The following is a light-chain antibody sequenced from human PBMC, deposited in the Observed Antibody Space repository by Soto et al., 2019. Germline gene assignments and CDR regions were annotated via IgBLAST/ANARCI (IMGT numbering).Light chain of an antibody. CDR2: YTS. CDR3: QLSAIPPQT. V-gene: IGKV1-39*01. CDR1: QSITMY. J-gene: IGKJ1*01. Sequence: DVEMTQSPPSLSASSGDRVTITCRASQSITMYLNWYRQKSGKAPELLMYYTSSMRSGVLPRFTGSGAGTDFSLTITSLEAEDYVAYYCQLSAIPPQTFGQGTKVDIK.